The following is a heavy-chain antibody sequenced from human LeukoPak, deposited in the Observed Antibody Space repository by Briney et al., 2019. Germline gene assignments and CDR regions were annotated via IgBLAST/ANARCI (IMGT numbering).Heavy chain of an antibody. D-gene: IGHD3-22*01. Sequence: SETLSLTCTVSGGSISSSSYYWGWIRQPPGKGLEWIGSIYYSGSTYYNPSLKSRVTISVDTSKNQFSLKLSSVTAADTAVYYCARQRGYYDSSGYYYSRRGQGTLVTVSS. V-gene: IGHV4-39*01. CDR1: GGSISSSSYY. J-gene: IGHJ4*02. CDR2: IYYSGST. CDR3: ARQRGYYDSSGYYYSR.